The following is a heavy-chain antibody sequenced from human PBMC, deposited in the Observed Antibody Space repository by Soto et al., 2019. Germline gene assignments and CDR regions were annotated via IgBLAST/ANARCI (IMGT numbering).Heavy chain of an antibody. CDR1: GYTFTSYA. CDR3: AKGEWTQLWLLDY. V-gene: IGHV1-3*01. Sequence: ASVKVSCKASGYTFTSYAMHWVRQALGQRLEWMGWINAGNGNTKYSQKFQGRVTITRDTSASTAYMELSSLRSEDTAVYYCAKGEWTQLWLLDYWGQGTLVTVSS. D-gene: IGHD5-18*01. CDR2: INAGNGNT. J-gene: IGHJ4*02.